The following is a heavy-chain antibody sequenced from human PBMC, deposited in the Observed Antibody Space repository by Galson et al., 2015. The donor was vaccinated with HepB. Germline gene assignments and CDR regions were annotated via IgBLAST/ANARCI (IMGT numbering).Heavy chain of an antibody. CDR3: ARYSSSPPQDGYFDL. V-gene: IGHV4-31*03. J-gene: IGHJ2*01. CDR1: GDSINTEKYY. D-gene: IGHD6-6*01. CDR2: IYYRGST. Sequence: TLSLTCTVSGDSINTEKYYWSWIRQHPGKGLEWIGYIYYRGSTYYIPSLKSRISMSVDTSKNQFSLNLNSVTAADTAVYYCARYSSSPPQDGYFDLWGRGTLVTVSS.